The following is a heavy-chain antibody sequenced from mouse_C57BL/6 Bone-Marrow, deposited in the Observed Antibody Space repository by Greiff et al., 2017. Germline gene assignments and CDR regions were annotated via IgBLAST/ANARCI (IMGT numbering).Heavy chain of an antibody. CDR3: TTWGYYWYFDV. V-gene: IGHV14-4*01. Sequence: EVKLQESGAELVRPGASVKLSCTASGYTIKDDYMHWVKQRPEQGLEWIGWIDPENGDTEYASKFKGKATITADTSSTTAYLKLSSLTSEDAAFYYCTTWGYYWYFDVWGTGTTVTVSS. J-gene: IGHJ1*03. CDR2: IDPENGDT. D-gene: IGHD2-2*01. CDR1: GYTIKDDY.